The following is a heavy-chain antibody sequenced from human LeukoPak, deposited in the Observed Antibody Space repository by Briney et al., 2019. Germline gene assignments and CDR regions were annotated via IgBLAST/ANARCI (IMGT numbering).Heavy chain of an antibody. Sequence: PGGSLRLSCAASGFTFSDYYMSWIRQTPGMRLEWISYITNSGNTIYYADSVEGRFTISRDNANDSLYLLMNSLRAEDTAVYYCARAHYYDSSGLDFWGQGTLVTVSS. CDR1: GFTFSDYY. CDR2: ITNSGNTI. V-gene: IGHV3-11*04. J-gene: IGHJ4*02. D-gene: IGHD3-22*01. CDR3: ARAHYYDSSGLDF.